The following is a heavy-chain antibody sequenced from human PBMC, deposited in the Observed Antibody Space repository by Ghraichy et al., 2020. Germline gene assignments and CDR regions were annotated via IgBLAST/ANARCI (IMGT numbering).Heavy chain of an antibody. CDR2: INPNSGGT. V-gene: IGHV1-2*02. J-gene: IGHJ4*02. D-gene: IGHD6-13*01. CDR1: GYTFTGYY. Sequence: ASVKVSCKASGYTFTGYYMHWVRQAPGQGLEWMGWINPNSGGTNYAQKFQGRVTMTRDTSISTAYMELSRLRSDDTAVYYCATISKGGYSSSWYHNFDYWGQGTLVTVSS. CDR3: ATISKGGYSSSWYHNFDY.